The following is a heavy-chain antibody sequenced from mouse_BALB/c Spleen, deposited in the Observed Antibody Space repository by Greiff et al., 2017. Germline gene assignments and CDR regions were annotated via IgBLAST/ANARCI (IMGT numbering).Heavy chain of an antibody. V-gene: IGHV5-6-3*01. CDR2: INSNGGST. CDR1: GFTFSSYG. Sequence: DVKLVESGGGLVQPGGSLKLSCAASGFTFSSYGMSWVRQTPDKRLELVATINSNGGSTYYPDSVKGRFTISRDNAKNTLYLQMSSLKSEDTAMYYCARAYYAMDYWGQGTSVTVSS. J-gene: IGHJ4*01. CDR3: ARAYYAMDY.